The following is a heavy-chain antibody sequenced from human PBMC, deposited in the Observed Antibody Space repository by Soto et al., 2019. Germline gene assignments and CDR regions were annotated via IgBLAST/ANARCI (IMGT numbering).Heavy chain of an antibody. J-gene: IGHJ2*01. CDR3: AKAVGGVTPVPYWYFDL. V-gene: IGHV3-23*01. Sequence: EVQLLESGGGLVQPGGSLRLSCAASGFTFSSYAMSWVRQAPGKGLEWVSAISGSGGSTYYADSVKGRFTISRDNSKNTLDLQMNSLRAEDTAGYYCAKAVGGVTPVPYWYFDLWGRGTLVTVSS. CDR1: GFTFSSYA. D-gene: IGHD4-17*01. CDR2: ISGSGGST.